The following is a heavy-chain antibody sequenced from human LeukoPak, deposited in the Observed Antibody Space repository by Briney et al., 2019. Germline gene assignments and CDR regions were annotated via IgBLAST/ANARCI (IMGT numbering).Heavy chain of an antibody. CDR1: GGSISSYY. Sequence: PSETLPLTCTVSGGSISSYYWSWIRQPPGKGLEWIGYIYYSGSTNYNPSLKSRVTISVDTSKNQFSLKLSSVTAADTAVYYCARGNHYYDSSAYLAWESSQHWGQGTLVTVSS. CDR3: ARGNHYYDSSAYLAWESSQH. V-gene: IGHV4-59*01. J-gene: IGHJ1*01. D-gene: IGHD3-22*01. CDR2: IYYSGST.